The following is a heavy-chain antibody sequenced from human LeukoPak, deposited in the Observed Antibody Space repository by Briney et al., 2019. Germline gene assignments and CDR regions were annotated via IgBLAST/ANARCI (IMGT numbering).Heavy chain of an antibody. V-gene: IGHV1-8*01. CDR1: GYTFTSYD. Sequence: ASVKVSCKASGYTFTSYDINWVRQATGQGLEWMGWMNPNSGNTGYARKFQGRVTMTRNTSISTAYMELSSLRSEDTAVYYCARPYYDFWSGTLYYFDYWGQGTLVTVSS. CDR2: MNPNSGNT. D-gene: IGHD3-3*01. CDR3: ARPYYDFWSGTLYYFDY. J-gene: IGHJ4*02.